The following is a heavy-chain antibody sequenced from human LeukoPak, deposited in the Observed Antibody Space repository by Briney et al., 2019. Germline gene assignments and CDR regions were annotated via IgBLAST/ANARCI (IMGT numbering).Heavy chain of an antibody. D-gene: IGHD5-18*01. Sequence: PGGSLRLSCAASGFTFRTYAIHWVRQAPGKGLEWVAVISYDGSDKYYADSVKGRFTISRDNSKNTLYLQMNSLRAEDTAVYYCARVGRGHIYGYGDCWGQGTLVTVSS. CDR3: ARVGRGHIYGYGDC. CDR2: ISYDGSDK. J-gene: IGHJ4*02. CDR1: GFTFRTYA. V-gene: IGHV3-30*14.